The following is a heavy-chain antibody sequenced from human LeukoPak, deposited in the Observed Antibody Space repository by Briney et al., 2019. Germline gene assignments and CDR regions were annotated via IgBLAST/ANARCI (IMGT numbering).Heavy chain of an antibody. J-gene: IGHJ4*02. CDR1: GFTFTSYA. CDR3: ARDPSGYDSSGYLEDY. CDR2: ISGGGENT. Sequence: QPGGSLRLSCGASGFTFTSYAMSWIRQAPGKGLEWVSAISGGGENTYYADSVKGRFTISRDNAKNSLYLQMNSLRAEDTAVYYCARDPSGYDSSGYLEDYWGQGTLVTVSS. V-gene: IGHV3-23*01. D-gene: IGHD3-22*01.